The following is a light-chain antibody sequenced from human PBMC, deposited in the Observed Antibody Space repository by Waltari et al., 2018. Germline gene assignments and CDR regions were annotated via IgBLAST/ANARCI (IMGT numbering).Light chain of an antibody. J-gene: IGLJ1*01. V-gene: IGLV1-44*01. CDR2: SNN. CDR3: AAWDDSLNGYV. Sequence: QSVLTQPPSASGTPGQRVTISCPGSSTNIGSNTVNWYQQLPGTAPKLLMYSNNQRPSGVPDRISGSKSGTSASLAISGLQSEDEADYYCAAWDDSLNGYVFGTGTKVTVL. CDR1: STNIGSNT.